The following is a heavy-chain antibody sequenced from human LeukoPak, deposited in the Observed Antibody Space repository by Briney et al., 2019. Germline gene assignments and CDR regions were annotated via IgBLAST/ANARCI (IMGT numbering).Heavy chain of an antibody. CDR2: ISAYNSNT. CDR3: ARAAGGGYFDF. Sequence: SSVKVSCKASGYSFTSYGISWVRQAPGQGLEWMGWISAYNSNTNYAQNLQGRVTMTTDTSTSTVYLDLRSLRSDDTAVYYCARAAGGGYFDFWGQGTLVTVSS. D-gene: IGHD6-13*01. J-gene: IGHJ4*02. V-gene: IGHV1-18*01. CDR1: GYSFTSYG.